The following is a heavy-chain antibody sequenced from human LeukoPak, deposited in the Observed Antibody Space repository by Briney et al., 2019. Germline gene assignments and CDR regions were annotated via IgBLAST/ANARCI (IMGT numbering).Heavy chain of an antibody. CDR3: ARYKYYYDSSGPYAFDI. CDR2: ISAYNGNT. D-gene: IGHD3-22*01. CDR1: GYTFTSYG. V-gene: IGHV1-18*01. J-gene: IGHJ3*02. Sequence: ASVKVSYKASGYTFTSYGISWVRLAPGQGLEWMGWISAYNGNTNYAQKLQGRVTMTTDTSTSTAYMELRSLRSDDTAVYYCARYKYYYDSSGPYAFDIWGQGTMVTVSS.